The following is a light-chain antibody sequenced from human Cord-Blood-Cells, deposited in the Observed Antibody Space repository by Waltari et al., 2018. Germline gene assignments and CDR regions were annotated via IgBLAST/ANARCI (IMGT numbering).Light chain of an antibody. Sequence: DIQMTQSPSPLSSSARGRVTITCRASQSISSYLNWYQQKPGKAPKLLIYAASSLQSGVPSRFSGSGSGTDFTLTISSLQPEDFATYYCQQSYSTPRTFGQGTKVEIK. V-gene: IGKV1-39*01. J-gene: IGKJ1*01. CDR3: QQSYSTPRT. CDR2: AAS. CDR1: QSISSY.